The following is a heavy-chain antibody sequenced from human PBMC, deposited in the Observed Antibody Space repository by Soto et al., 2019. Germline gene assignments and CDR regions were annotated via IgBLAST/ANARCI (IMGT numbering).Heavy chain of an antibody. J-gene: IGHJ6*02. V-gene: IGHV1-2*04. CDR1: GYTFTGYY. CDR3: ARGLSLRIAALRDYYYYYGMDV. CDR2: INPNSGGT. Sequence: ASVKVSCKASGYTFTGYYMHWVRQAPGQGLEWMGWINPNSGGTNYAQKFQGWVTMTRDTSISTAYMELSRLRSDDTAVYYCARGLSLRIAALRDYYYYYGMDVWGQGTTVTVSS. D-gene: IGHD6-6*01.